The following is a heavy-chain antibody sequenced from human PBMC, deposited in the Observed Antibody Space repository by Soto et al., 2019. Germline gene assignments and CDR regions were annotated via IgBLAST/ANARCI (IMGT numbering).Heavy chain of an antibody. CDR1: GFTFSSYA. CDR2: ISGSGGST. D-gene: IGHD2-2*01. CDR3: ANVRVGWCSTSCYGVDY. Sequence: EVQLLESGGGLVQPGGSLRLSCAASGFTFSSYAMRWVRQAPGKGLEWVSAISGSGGSTYYADSVKGRFTISRDNTKNTLYLQMNSRGSEDTALYYGANVRVGWCSTSCYGVDYWGQGTLVTVSS. V-gene: IGHV3-23*01. J-gene: IGHJ4*02.